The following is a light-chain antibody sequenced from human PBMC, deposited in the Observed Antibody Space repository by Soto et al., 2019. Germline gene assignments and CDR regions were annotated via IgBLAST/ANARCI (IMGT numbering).Light chain of an antibody. J-gene: IGKJ2*01. CDR1: QSVSSSY. Sequence: EIVLTQSPGTLSLSPGERATLSCRASQSVSSSYLAWYQQKPGQAPRLLIYGASSMATGIPDRFSGCGSGTDFTLTISRLEPEDFAVYYCQQYGSSPYTFGQGTKLEIK. CDR2: GAS. V-gene: IGKV3-20*01. CDR3: QQYGSSPYT.